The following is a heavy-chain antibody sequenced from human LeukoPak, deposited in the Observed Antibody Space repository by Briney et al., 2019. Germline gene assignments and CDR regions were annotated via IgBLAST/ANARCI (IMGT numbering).Heavy chain of an antibody. D-gene: IGHD1-26*01. V-gene: IGHV1-2*02. J-gene: IGHJ4*02. Sequence: ASVKVSCKASGYTFTGYYMHWVRQAPGQGLEWMGWINPNSGGTNYAQKFQGRVTLTRDTSISTAYMELSRLSSDDTAVYYCARDYIGTFRIDYWGQGTLVTVSS. CDR2: INPNSGGT. CDR3: ARDYIGTFRIDY. CDR1: GYTFTGYY.